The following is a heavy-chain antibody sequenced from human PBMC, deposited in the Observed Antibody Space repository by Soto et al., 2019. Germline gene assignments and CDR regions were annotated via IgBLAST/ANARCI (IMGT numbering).Heavy chain of an antibody. D-gene: IGHD5-18*01. J-gene: IGHJ4*02. CDR3: ARGGRGTATFVY. V-gene: IGHV4-61*01. CDR2: IYNTGST. Sequence: KPSETLSLTCSVSGGSVSSGSYYWSWIRQPPGKGLEWIGYIYNTGSTNYNPSLKSRVTMSVDTSKNQFSLNRTPVTAAATAVYYCARGGRGTATFVYGGRGTLVAVSS. CDR1: GGSVSSGSYY.